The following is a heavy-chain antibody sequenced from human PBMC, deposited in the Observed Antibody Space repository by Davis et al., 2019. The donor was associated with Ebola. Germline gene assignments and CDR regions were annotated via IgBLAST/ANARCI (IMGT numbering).Heavy chain of an antibody. Sequence: AASVKVSCKASVGTFSSYAISWVRQPPGQGLEWMGGIIPIFGTANYAQKFQGRVTITADESTSTAYMELSSLRSEDTAVYYCARGPPSYYYGMDVWGQGTTVTVSS. CDR3: ARGPPSYYYGMDV. CDR1: VGTFSSYA. CDR2: IIPIFGTA. J-gene: IGHJ6*02. V-gene: IGHV1-69*13.